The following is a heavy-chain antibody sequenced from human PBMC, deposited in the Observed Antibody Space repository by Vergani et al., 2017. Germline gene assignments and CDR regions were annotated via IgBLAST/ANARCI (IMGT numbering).Heavy chain of an antibody. Sequence: EVQLLESGGGLVQPGGSLRLSCAASGFTFSSYAMSWVRQAPGQGLEWVSAISGSGGSTYYADSVKGRFTISRDNSKNTLYLQMNSLRAEDTAVYYCAKALSAAAGIGYYFDYWGQGTLVTVSS. CDR3: AKALSAAAGIGYYFDY. CDR2: ISGSGGST. D-gene: IGHD6-13*01. V-gene: IGHV3-23*01. CDR1: GFTFSSYA. J-gene: IGHJ4*02.